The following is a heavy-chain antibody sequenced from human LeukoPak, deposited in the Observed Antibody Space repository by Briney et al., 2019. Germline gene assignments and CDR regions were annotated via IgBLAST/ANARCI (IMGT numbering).Heavy chain of an antibody. Sequence: GRSLRLSCAASGFTFDDYAMHWVRQAPGKGLEWVSGISWNSGSIGYADSVKGRFTISRDNAKNSLYLQMNSLGAEDTALYYCAKDISSGIVSSSWDGNYFDYWGQGTLVTVSS. D-gene: IGHD6-13*01. CDR1: GFTFDDYA. CDR3: AKDISSGIVSSSWDGNYFDY. J-gene: IGHJ4*02. CDR2: ISWNSGSI. V-gene: IGHV3-9*01.